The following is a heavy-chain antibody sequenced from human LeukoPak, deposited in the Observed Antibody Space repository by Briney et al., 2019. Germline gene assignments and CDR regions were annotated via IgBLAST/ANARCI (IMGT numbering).Heavy chain of an antibody. V-gene: IGHV1-2*02. CDR2: INPNSGGT. J-gene: IGHJ4*02. CDR3: ARDPIWSGSTYDY. D-gene: IGHD3-3*01. CDR1: GYIFTGYY. Sequence: ASVKVSCKASGYIFTGYYMHWVRQAPGQGLEWMGWINPNSGGTNYAQNFQGRVTMTRDTSISTAYMELSSLRSDDTAVYYCARDPIWSGSTYDYWGQGTLVTVSS.